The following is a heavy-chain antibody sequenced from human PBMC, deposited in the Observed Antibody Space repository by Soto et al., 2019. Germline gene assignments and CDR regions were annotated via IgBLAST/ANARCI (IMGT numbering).Heavy chain of an antibody. D-gene: IGHD3-22*01. J-gene: IGHJ4*02. CDR2: IIPIFGSA. CDR3: AKKVHDTTVYPFAS. V-gene: IGHV1-69*01. Sequence: QVQLVQSGAEVKRPGSSVKVSCKASGGTFSSYSINWVRQAPGQGLEWMGGIIPIFGSANYAQKFQVRVTITADESTSTFYRELSSRRSEDTAVYYCAKKVHDTTVYPFASWAQGTQVTVSP. CDR1: GGTFSSYS.